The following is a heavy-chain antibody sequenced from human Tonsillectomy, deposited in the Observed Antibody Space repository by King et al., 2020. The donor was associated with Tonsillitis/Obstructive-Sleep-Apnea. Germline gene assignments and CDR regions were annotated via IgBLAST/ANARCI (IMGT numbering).Heavy chain of an antibody. CDR3: AHRVGAKYFQN. J-gene: IGHJ1*01. CDR2: IFWDDYK. CDR1: GFSLSTSGVG. D-gene: IGHD3-3*01. Sequence: TLKESGPTLVKPTQTLTLTCTFSGFSLSTSGVGVGWIRQPPGKALEWLALIFWDDYKRYSPSLKSRLTITKDTSKNQVVLTMTNMDPVDTATYYCAHRVGAKYFQNWGQGTLITVSS. V-gene: IGHV2-5*02.